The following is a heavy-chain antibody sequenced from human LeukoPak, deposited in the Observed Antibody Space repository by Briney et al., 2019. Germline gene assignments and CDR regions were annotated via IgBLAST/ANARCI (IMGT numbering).Heavy chain of an antibody. J-gene: IGHJ4*02. Sequence: PGGSLRLSCAASGFTLSSYWMSWVLQAPGKGLEWVANIKQDGSERYYVDSVKGRFTISRDNAKNSLYLQMNSLRAVDTAVYYCARGPSGGNGFSYWGLGTLVTVSS. CDR3: ARGPSGGNGFSY. D-gene: IGHD2-15*01. CDR1: GFTLSSYW. CDR2: IKQDGSER. V-gene: IGHV3-7*04.